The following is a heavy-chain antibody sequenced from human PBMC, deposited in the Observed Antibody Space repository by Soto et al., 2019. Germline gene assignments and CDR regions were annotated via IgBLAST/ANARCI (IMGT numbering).Heavy chain of an antibody. D-gene: IGHD4-17*01. J-gene: IGHJ3*01. Sequence: GGSLRLSCAASGFTFSSYDMHWVRQATGKGLEWVSAIGTAGDTYYPGSVKGRFTISRENAKNSLYLQMNSLRAGDTAVYYCARVALDYDHLRDALDFRGQGTLLT. CDR1: GFTFSSYD. CDR2: IGTAGDT. CDR3: ARVALDYDHLRDALDF. V-gene: IGHV3-13*01.